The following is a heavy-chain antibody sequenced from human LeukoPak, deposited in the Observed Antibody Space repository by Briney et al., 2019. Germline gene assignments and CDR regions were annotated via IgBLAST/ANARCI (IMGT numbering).Heavy chain of an antibody. CDR3: ARGEYTSGFSDAFDI. CDR2: VKPTFGNT. D-gene: IGHD3-22*01. V-gene: IGHV1-8*02. J-gene: IGHJ3*02. CDR1: GYIFNGYD. Sequence: GASVKVSCKTSGYIFNGYDINWVRQATGRGLEWMGWVKPTFGNTGYAEKFRGRVTMTSDRSMSTAYMELSSLRSEDTGVYYCARGEYTSGFSDAFDIWGQGTVVSVSP.